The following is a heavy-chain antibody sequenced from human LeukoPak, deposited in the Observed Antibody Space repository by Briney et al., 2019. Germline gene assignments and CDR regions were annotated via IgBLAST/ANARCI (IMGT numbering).Heavy chain of an antibody. D-gene: IGHD6-13*01. CDR3: ARDDPGYSSRYYYYYMDV. V-gene: IGHV1-2*02. CDR2: INPNSGGT. Sequence: ASVKVSCKASGYTFTGYYMHWVRQAPGQGLEWMGWINPNSGGTNYAQKFQGRVTMTRDTSISTAYMELSRLRSDDTAVYYCARDDPGYSSRYYYYYMDVWGKGTTATVSS. CDR1: GYTFTGYY. J-gene: IGHJ6*03.